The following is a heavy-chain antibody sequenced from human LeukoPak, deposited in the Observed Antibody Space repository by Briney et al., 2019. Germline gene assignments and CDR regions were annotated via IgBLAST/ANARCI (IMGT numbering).Heavy chain of an antibody. D-gene: IGHD6-6*01. Sequence: GESLNISCNGSGYSFTSYCIGWVRHTPGKGLGWMGIIFPGDADSRYSPAFQGEVTTTADKPISTAYLQWSRLKDSDSAIYYCVRLGWGSSSSPGDYYGMDVWGQGTTVTVSS. J-gene: IGHJ6*02. CDR2: IFPGDADS. CDR3: VRLGWGSSSSPGDYYGMDV. V-gene: IGHV5-51*01. CDR1: GYSFTSYC.